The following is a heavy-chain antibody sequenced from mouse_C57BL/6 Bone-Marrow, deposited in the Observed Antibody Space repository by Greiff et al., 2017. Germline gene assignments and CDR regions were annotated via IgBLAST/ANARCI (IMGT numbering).Heavy chain of an antibody. J-gene: IGHJ2*01. CDR3: ARLGRYFDY. Sequence: VQLKESGPGLVKPSQSLSLTCSVTGYSITSGYYWNWIRQFPGNKLEWMGYISYDGSNNYNPSLKNRISITRDTSKNQFFLKLNSVTTEDTATYYSARLGRYFDYWGQGTTLTVSS. CDR1: GYSITSGYY. V-gene: IGHV3-6*01. D-gene: IGHD4-1*01. CDR2: ISYDGSN.